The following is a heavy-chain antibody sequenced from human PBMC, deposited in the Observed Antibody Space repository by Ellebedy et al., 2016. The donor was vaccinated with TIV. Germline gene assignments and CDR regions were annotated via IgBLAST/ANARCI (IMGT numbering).Heavy chain of an antibody. V-gene: IGHV4-61*03. CDR2: IYYSGST. CDR1: GGSVSSRSYY. CDR3: TYGVNSDAFDI. Sequence: SETLSLXXTVPGGSVSSRSYYWSWIRQPPGKGLEWIGYIYYSGSTKYNPSLKSRLTISADTSKKHFSLKLNSVTAADTAVYYCTYGVNSDAFDIWGHGTMVTVSS. D-gene: IGHD4-23*01. J-gene: IGHJ3*02.